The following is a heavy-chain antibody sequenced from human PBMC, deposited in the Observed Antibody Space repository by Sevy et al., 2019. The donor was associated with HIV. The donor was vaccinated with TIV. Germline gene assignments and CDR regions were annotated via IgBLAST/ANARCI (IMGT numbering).Heavy chain of an antibody. CDR2: LYYNGHI. CDR3: AGENAWGRGYS. V-gene: IGHV4-59*08. Sequence: SETLSLTCTVSGGSITSLYWNWIQQPPGKGLEWIVNLYYNGHINYNPSLKSRVTLSLDTSKNQFSLRLSSVTAADTAMYYCAGENAWGRGYSWGQGTLVTVSS. D-gene: IGHD1-26*01. CDR1: GGSITSLY. J-gene: IGHJ4*02.